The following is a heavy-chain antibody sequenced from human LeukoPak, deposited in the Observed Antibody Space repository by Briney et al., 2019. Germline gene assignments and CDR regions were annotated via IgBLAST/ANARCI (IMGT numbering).Heavy chain of an antibody. D-gene: IGHD5-18*01. CDR1: GYTLTSYA. V-gene: IGHV1-3*01. J-gene: IGHJ4*02. CDR2: INAGNGNT. Sequence: GASVKVSCKASGYTLTSYAMHWVRQAPGQRLEWMGWINAGNGNTKYSQKFQGRVTITRDTSASTAYMELSSLRSEDTAVYYCASPRLGTWIQLWAFDYWGQGTLVTVSS. CDR3: ASPRLGTWIQLWAFDY.